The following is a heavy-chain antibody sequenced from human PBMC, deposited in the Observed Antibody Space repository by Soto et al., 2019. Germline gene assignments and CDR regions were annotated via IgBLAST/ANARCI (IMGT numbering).Heavy chain of an antibody. D-gene: IGHD5-12*01. CDR2: IYYSGST. J-gene: IGHJ5*02. CDR3: ARDRGRWLQFRWFDP. V-gene: IGHV4-59*01. CDR1: GGSISSYY. Sequence: PSETLSLTCTVSGGSISSYYWSWIRQPPGKGLEWIGYIYYSGSTNYNPSLKSRVTISVDTSKNQFSLKLSSVTAADTAVYYCARDRGRWLQFRWFDPWGQGTLVTVSS.